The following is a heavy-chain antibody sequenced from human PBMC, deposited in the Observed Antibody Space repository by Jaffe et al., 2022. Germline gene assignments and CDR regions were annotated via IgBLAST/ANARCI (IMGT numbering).Heavy chain of an antibody. Sequence: QVQLVQSGAEVKKPGASVKVSCKASGFPSNTHGISWVRQAPGRGLEWMGWISTRNGQTIYPHTVQGRVTMTADTSTTTAYMELRSLRSEDTAVYYCARDTGGGEDSWGQGTLVTVSS. CDR1: GFPSNTHG. CDR3: ARDTGGGEDS. D-gene: IGHD2-21*01. J-gene: IGHJ4*02. V-gene: IGHV1-18*01. CDR2: ISTRNGQT.